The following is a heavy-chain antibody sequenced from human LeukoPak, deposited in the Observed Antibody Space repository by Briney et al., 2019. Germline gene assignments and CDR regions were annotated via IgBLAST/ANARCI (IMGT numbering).Heavy chain of an antibody. CDR1: GYTFTGYY. V-gene: IGHV1-2*06. CDR2: INPNSGGT. D-gene: IGHD5-12*01. Sequence: GASVKVSCKASGYTFTGYYMHWVRQAPGQGLEWMGRINPNSGGTNYAQKFQGRVTMTRDTSISTAYMELSRLRSDDTAVYYCARDAGSRATNAFDLWGQGTMVTVSS. CDR3: ARDAGSRATNAFDL. J-gene: IGHJ3*01.